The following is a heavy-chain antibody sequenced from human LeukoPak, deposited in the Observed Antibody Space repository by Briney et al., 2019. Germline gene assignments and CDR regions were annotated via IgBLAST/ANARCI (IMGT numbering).Heavy chain of an antibody. V-gene: IGHV3-21*01. D-gene: IGHD6-19*01. CDR3: ARDSSGWYGGYFQH. CDR2: ISSSSSYI. Sequence: GGSLRLSCAASGFTFSSYSMNWVRQAPGKGLEWVSSISSSSSYIYYADSVKGRFTISRDNAKNTLYLQMNSLRAEDTAVYYCARDSSGWYGGYFQHWGQGTLVTVSS. CDR1: GFTFSSYS. J-gene: IGHJ1*01.